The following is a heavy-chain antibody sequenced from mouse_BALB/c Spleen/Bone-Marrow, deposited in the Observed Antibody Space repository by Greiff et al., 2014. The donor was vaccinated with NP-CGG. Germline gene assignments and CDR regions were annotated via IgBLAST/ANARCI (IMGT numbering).Heavy chain of an antibody. J-gene: IGHJ2*01. CDR1: GYAFSVYW. Sequence: VQLQQSGAELVRPGSSVKISCKASGYAFSVYWMNWVKQRPGQGLEWIGQIYPGDGDTNYNGKFKGRATLTADKSSNTAYMQLSSLTSEDSAVYFCARGGISVDYWGQGTIVTVSS. V-gene: IGHV1-80*01. CDR3: ARGGISVDY. CDR2: IYPGDGDT.